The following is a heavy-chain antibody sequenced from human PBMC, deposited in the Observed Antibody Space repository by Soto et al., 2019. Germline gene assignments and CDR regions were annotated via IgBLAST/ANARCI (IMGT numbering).Heavy chain of an antibody. V-gene: IGHV1-8*01. J-gene: IGHJ5*01. CDR2: MNPNSNNT. CDR3: ARSDGYHFNWLDS. Sequence: QVQLVQSGAEVKTPGASVKVSCKASGYTFASYDMNWVRQAPGQGLEWMGWMNPNSNNTGYAQKFQGRLPMTRDIALSIAHMELSSLRNEDPAVYYCARSDGYHFNWLDSWGQGTLVTVSA. D-gene: IGHD2-21*01. CDR1: GYTFASYD.